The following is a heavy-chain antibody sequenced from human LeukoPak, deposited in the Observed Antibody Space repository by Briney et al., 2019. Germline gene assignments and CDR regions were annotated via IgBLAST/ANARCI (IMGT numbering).Heavy chain of an antibody. CDR1: GYTFTSYG. Sequence: ASVKVSCKASGYTFTSYGISWVRQAPGQGLEWMGWISAYNGNANYAQKLQGRVTMTTDTSTSTAYMELRSLRSDDTAVYYCARVVYSSGFPDAFDIWGQGTMVTVSS. CDR3: ARVVYSSGFPDAFDI. J-gene: IGHJ3*02. D-gene: IGHD6-19*01. CDR2: ISAYNGNA. V-gene: IGHV1-18*01.